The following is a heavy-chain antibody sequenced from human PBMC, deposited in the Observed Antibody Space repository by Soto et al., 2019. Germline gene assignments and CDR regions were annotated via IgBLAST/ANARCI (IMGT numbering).Heavy chain of an antibody. Sequence: QVQLQQWGAGLLKPSETLSLTCAVYGGSFSGYYWTCIRQPPGTGLEWIGEINHSGSTNYNPSLKSRVTISVDTSKNQFSLKLTSVTAADTAVYYCARDKIPGLFDYWGQGTLVTVSS. CDR2: INHSGST. D-gene: IGHD2-21*01. V-gene: IGHV4-34*01. J-gene: IGHJ4*02. CDR1: GGSFSGYY. CDR3: ARDKIPGLFDY.